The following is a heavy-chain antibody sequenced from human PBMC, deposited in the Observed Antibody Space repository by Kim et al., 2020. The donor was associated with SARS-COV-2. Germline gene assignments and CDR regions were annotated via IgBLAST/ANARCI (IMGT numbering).Heavy chain of an antibody. CDR1: GFTFSSYG. V-gene: IGHV3-33*01. CDR3: ARSAEGDWNLLARFSYYGMDV. CDR2: IWYDGSNK. J-gene: IGHJ6*02. D-gene: IGHD1-1*01. Sequence: GGSLRLSCAASGFTFSSYGMHWVRQAPGKGLEWVAVIWYDGSNKYYADSVKGRFTISRDNSKNTLYLQMNSLRAEDTAVYYCARSAEGDWNLLARFSYYGMDVWGQGTTVTVSS.